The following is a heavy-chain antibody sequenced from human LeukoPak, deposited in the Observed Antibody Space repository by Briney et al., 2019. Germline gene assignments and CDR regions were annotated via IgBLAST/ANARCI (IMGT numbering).Heavy chain of an antibody. D-gene: IGHD1-7*01. CDR3: AKNAEREKHFTPKRYKWNSYFDY. V-gene: IGHV3-30*18. CDR2: ISYDGSNK. Sequence: GGSLRLSCAASGFTFGSYGMHWVRQAPGKGLEWVAVISYDGSNKYYADSVKGRFTISRDNSKNTLYLQMNSLRAEDTAVYYCAKNAEREKHFTPKRYKWNSYFDYWGQGTLVTVSS. J-gene: IGHJ4*02. CDR1: GFTFGSYG.